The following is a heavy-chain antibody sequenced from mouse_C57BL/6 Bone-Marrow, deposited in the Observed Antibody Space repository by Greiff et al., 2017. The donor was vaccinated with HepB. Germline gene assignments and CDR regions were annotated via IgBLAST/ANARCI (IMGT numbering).Heavy chain of an antibody. Sequence: EVQLQESGPGLVKPSQSLSLTCSVTGYSITSGYYWNWIRQFPGNKLEWMGYISYDGSNNYNPSLKNRISITRDTSKNQFFLKLNSVTTEDTSTYYCIRDYAMYYWGQATSVTVSS. V-gene: IGHV3-6*01. CDR3: IRDYAMYY. CDR2: ISYDGSN. J-gene: IGHJ4*01. CDR1: GYSITSGYY. D-gene: IGHD1-1*01.